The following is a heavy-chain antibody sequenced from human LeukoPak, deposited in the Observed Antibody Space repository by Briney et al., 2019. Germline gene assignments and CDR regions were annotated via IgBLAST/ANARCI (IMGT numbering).Heavy chain of an antibody. J-gene: IGHJ6*03. V-gene: IGHV4-59*01. Sequence: SETLSLTCTVSGGSISSYYWSWIRQPPGKGLEWIGYIYYSGSTNYNPSLKSRVTISVDTSKNQFSLKLSSVTAADTAVYYCARASWYGYMDVWGKGTTVTVSS. CDR3: ARASWYGYMDV. D-gene: IGHD6-13*01. CDR1: GGSISSYY. CDR2: IYYSGST.